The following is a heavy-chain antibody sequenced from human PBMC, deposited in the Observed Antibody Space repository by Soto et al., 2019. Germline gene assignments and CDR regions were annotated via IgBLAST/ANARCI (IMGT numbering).Heavy chain of an antibody. V-gene: IGHV3-74*01. J-gene: IGHJ4*02. Sequence: EVQLVESGGDLVQTGGSLRFSGAASGFTLSSYWRHGVGQAPGKGRVWVSRINSDGGTTAYADSVKGRFTISRDNAKNTLFLQMNSLRVDDTAVYYCARDDRGRKDDYWGQGTLVTVSS. CDR2: INSDGGTT. D-gene: IGHD2-15*01. CDR3: ARDDRGRKDDY. CDR1: GFTLSSYW.